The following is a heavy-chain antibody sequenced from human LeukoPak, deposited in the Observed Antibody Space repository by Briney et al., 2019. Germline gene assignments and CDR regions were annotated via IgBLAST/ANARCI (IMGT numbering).Heavy chain of an antibody. Sequence: GGSLRLSCAASGFTFSNYEMNWVRQAPGKGLEWVSYISNSGSPIYYADSVKGRFTISRDNAKNSPYLQMNSLRAEDTAVYYCARERGYSGYDYFIDSPSDYWGQGTLVTVSS. CDR1: GFTFSNYE. D-gene: IGHD5-12*01. J-gene: IGHJ4*02. V-gene: IGHV3-48*03. CDR2: ISNSGSPI. CDR3: ARERGYSGYDYFIDSPSDY.